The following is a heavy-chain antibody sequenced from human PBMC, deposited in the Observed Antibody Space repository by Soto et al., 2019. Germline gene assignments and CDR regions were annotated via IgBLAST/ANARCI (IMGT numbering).Heavy chain of an antibody. CDR3: VGSYYYYGMDV. V-gene: IGHV3-7*05. Sequence: GGSLRLSCAASEFTFSSYWMSWVRQAPGKGLEWVANIKQDGSEKYYVDSVKGRFTISRDNAKNSLYLQMNSLRAEDTAVYYCVGSYYYYGMDVWGQGTTVTVSS. CDR2: IKQDGSEK. CDR1: EFTFSSYW. D-gene: IGHD3-16*01. J-gene: IGHJ6*02.